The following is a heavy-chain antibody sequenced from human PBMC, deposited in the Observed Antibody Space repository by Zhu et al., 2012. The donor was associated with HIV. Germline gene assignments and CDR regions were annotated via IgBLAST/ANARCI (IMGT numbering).Heavy chain of an antibody. D-gene: IGHD3-10*01. J-gene: IGHJ5*02. CDR2: IYYSGSI. CDR3: ASSLITMIRGVITRYWFDP. Sequence: QVQLRESGPGLVKPSGTLSLTCAVSGASISSSSYYWGWIRQPPGKGLEWIGSIYYSGSIYYNPSLKNRATLSLETSRNQFSLRLNSVTAADTAVYYCASSLITMIRGVITRYWFDPWGQGTPGHRLL. CDR1: GASISSSSYY. V-gene: IGHV4-39*07.